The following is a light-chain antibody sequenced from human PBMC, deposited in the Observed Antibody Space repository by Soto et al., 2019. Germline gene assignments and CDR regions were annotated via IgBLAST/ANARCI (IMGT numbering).Light chain of an antibody. Sequence: AIRMTQSPSSFSASTGDRVTITCRASQGISSYLAWYQQKPGKAPKLLIYAASTLQSGVPSRVSGSGSGTEFPLTISSLQSEDFANYYCQQYYSYPITFGQGTRLELK. CDR3: QQYYSYPIT. V-gene: IGKV1-8*01. J-gene: IGKJ5*01. CDR1: QGISSY. CDR2: AAS.